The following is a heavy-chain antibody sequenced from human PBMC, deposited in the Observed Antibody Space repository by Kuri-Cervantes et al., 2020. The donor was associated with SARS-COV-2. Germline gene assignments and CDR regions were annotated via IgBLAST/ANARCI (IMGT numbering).Heavy chain of an antibody. D-gene: IGHD2-15*01. V-gene: IGHV4-59*01. Sequence: GSLRLSCTVSGGSISSYYWSWIRQPPGKGLEWIGYIYYSGSTNYNPSLKSRVTISVDTSKNQFSLKLNSVTAADTAVYYCARASHCTGGSCYSIPFDSWGQGTLVTVSS. CDR2: IYYSGST. CDR1: GGSISSYY. CDR3: ARASHCTGGSCYSIPFDS. J-gene: IGHJ4*02.